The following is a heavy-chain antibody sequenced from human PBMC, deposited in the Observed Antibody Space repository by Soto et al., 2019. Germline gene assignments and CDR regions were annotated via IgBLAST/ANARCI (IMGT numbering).Heavy chain of an antibody. Sequence: PSETLSLTCTVSGGSVSSYYWSWIRQPPGKGLEWIGYIYYSGSTNYNPSLKSRVTISVDTSKNQFSLKLSSVTAADTAVYYCASSGAGSGYTSGWAAYYYYYYYMDVWGKGTTVTVSS. J-gene: IGHJ6*03. CDR1: GGSVSSYY. V-gene: IGHV4-59*08. CDR2: IYYSGST. CDR3: ASSGAGSGYTSGWAAYYYYYYYMDV. D-gene: IGHD6-19*01.